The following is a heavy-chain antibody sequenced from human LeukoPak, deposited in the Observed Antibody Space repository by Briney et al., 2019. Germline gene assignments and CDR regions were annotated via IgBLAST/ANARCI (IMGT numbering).Heavy chain of an antibody. Sequence: GASVKVSCKASGYTFTGYYMHWVRQAPGQGLEWMGWINPNSGGTNYAQKFQGRVTMTTDTSTSTAYMELRSLRSDDTAVYYCARLRGLEDFDYWGQGTLVTVSS. V-gene: IGHV1-2*02. CDR3: ARLRGLEDFDY. CDR1: GYTFTGYY. CDR2: INPNSGGT. D-gene: IGHD3-16*01. J-gene: IGHJ4*02.